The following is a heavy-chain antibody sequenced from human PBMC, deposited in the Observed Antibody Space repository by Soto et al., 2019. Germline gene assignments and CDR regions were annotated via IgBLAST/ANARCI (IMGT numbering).Heavy chain of an antibody. Sequence: QVQLVESGGGVVQPGRSLRLSCAASGFTFSSYGMHWVRQAPGKGLEWVAVIWYDGSNKYYADSVKGRFTISRDNSKNTLYRQMNSLRAEDTAVYYCARTIAVAGIDYWGQGTLVTVSS. V-gene: IGHV3-33*01. CDR1: GFTFSSYG. CDR3: ARTIAVAGIDY. J-gene: IGHJ4*02. CDR2: IWYDGSNK. D-gene: IGHD6-19*01.